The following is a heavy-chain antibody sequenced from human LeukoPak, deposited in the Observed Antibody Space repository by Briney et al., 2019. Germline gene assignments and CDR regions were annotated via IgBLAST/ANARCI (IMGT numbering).Heavy chain of an antibody. D-gene: IGHD6-19*01. CDR3: ARGVSWQWLNWFDP. CDR1: GDSVSSNSAA. J-gene: IGHJ5*02. V-gene: IGHV6-1*01. Sequence: SQTLSLTCAISGDSVSSNSAAWNWIRQSPSRGLEWLGRTYYRSKWYNDYAVSVKSRITINPDTSKNQFSLQLDSVTPEDTAVYYCARGVSWQWLNWFDPWGLGTLVTVSS. CDR2: TYYRSKWYN.